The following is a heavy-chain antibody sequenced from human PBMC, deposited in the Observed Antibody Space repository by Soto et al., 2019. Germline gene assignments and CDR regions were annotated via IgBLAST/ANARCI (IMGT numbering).Heavy chain of an antibody. CDR2: IDPSDSYT. V-gene: IGHV5-10-1*01. Sequence: GESLKISSKGSGYSFTSYWISWVRQMPGKGLEWMGRIDPSDSYTNYSPSFQGHVTISADKSISAAYLQWSSLKASDTAMYYCARDYYGSGSYYNGDYWGQGTLVTVSS. J-gene: IGHJ4*02. CDR3: ARDYYGSGSYYNGDY. CDR1: GYSFTSYW. D-gene: IGHD3-10*01.